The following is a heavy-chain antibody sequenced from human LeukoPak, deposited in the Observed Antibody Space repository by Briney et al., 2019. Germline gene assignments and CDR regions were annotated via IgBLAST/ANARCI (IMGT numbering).Heavy chain of an antibody. J-gene: IGHJ4*02. CDR1: GCSISSSSYY. D-gene: IGHD3-10*01. CDR3: ASAYGSGSYYKSGIDY. Sequence: VKPSETLSLTCTVSGCSISSSSYYWGWIRQPPGKGLEWIGSIYYSGSTYYNPSLKSRVTISVDTSKNQFSLKLSSVTAADTAVYYCASAYGSGSYYKSGIDYWGQGTLVTVSS. V-gene: IGHV4-39*01. CDR2: IYYSGST.